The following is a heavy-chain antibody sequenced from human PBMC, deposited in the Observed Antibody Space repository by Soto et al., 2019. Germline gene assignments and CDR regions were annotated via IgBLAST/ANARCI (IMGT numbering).Heavy chain of an antibody. CDR3: ARKATYSSSWLFDY. Sequence: VKVSCKASGGTFSSYAISWVRQAPGQGLEWMGGIIPIFGTANYAQKFQGRVTITADESTSTAYMELSSLRSEDTAVYYCARKATYSSSWLFDYWGQGTLVTVSS. J-gene: IGHJ4*02. CDR1: GGTFSSYA. CDR2: IIPIFGTA. D-gene: IGHD6-13*01. V-gene: IGHV1-69*13.